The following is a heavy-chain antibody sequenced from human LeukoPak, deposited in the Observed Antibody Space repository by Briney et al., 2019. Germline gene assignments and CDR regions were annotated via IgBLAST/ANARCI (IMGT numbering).Heavy chain of an antibody. D-gene: IGHD2-2*01. J-gene: IGHJ3*02. V-gene: IGHV4-39*01. Sequence: SETLSLTCTVSGGSISSSSYYWGWIRQPPGKGLEWIGSIYYSGSTYYNPSLKSRVTISVDTSKNQFSLKLSSVTAADTAVYYCARLYCSSTSCSTGAFDIWGQGTMVTVSS. CDR3: ARLYCSSTSCSTGAFDI. CDR1: GGSISSSSYY. CDR2: IYYSGST.